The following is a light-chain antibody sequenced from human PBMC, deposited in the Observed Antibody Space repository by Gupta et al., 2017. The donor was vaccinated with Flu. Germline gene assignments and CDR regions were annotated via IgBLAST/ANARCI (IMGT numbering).Light chain of an antibody. CDR2: LGS. CDR1: QSLLHSNGNTY. J-gene: IGKJ3*01. CDR3: MQGRRTPQT. V-gene: IGKV2-28*01. Sequence: DIVMTQSPLSLAVTPGEPASISCRSSQSLLHSNGNTYLDWYLQKPGQPPQLLIYLGSNRASGVPDRFSGSGSGTDFTLKISKVEAEDVGVYYCMQGRRTPQTFGHGTKVDIK.